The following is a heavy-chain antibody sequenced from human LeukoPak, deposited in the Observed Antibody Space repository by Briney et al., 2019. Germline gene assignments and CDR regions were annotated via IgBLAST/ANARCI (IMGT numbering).Heavy chain of an antibody. Sequence: SETLSLTCAVYGGSFSGYYWSWIRQPPGKGLEWIGEINHSGSTNYNPSLKSRVTISVDTSKNQFSLKLSSVTAADTAVYYCARGPDIVVVVAATDYGMDVWGQGTTVTVSS. CDR1: GGSFSGYY. CDR2: INHSGST. D-gene: IGHD2-15*01. CDR3: ARGPDIVVVVAATDYGMDV. J-gene: IGHJ6*02. V-gene: IGHV4-34*01.